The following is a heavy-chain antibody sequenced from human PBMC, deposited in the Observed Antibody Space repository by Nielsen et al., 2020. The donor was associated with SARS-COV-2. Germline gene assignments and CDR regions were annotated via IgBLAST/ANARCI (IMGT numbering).Heavy chain of an antibody. V-gene: IGHV1-58*01. Sequence: WVRQAPGQRLEWIGWIVVGSGNTNYAQKFQERVTITRDMSTSTAYMELSSLRSEDTAVYYCARDYDILTGSQGYYWFDPWGQGTLVTVSS. D-gene: IGHD3-9*01. CDR3: ARDYDILTGSQGYYWFDP. CDR2: IVVGSGNT. J-gene: IGHJ5*02.